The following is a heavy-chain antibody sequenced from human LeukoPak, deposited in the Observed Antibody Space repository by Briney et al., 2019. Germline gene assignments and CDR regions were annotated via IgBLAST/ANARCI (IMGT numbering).Heavy chain of an antibody. J-gene: IGHJ4*02. V-gene: IGHV5-51*01. CDR3: ARPRTEYCSSTSCYHYFDY. CDR2: IYPGDSDT. Sequence: GESLKISFKGSGYRFTSYWIGWVRPMPGKGLEWMGIIYPGDSDTRYSPSFQGQVTISADKSISTAYLQWSSLKASDTAMYYCARPRTEYCSSTSCYHYFDYWGQGTLVTVSS. D-gene: IGHD2-2*01. CDR1: GYRFTSYW.